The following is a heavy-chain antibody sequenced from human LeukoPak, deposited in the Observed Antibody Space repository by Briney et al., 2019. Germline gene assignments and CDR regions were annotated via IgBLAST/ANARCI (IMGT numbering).Heavy chain of an antibody. J-gene: IGHJ4*02. CDR2: ISYDGSNK. CDR1: GFTFSSYA. Sequence: GRSLRLSCAASGFTFSSYAMHWVRQAPGKGLEWVAIISYDGSNKYYADSVKGRFTISRDNSKNTLYLQMNSLRAEDTAVYYCARGHTAVTRHFDFWGQGTLVTVSS. V-gene: IGHV3-30*04. CDR3: ARGHTAVTRHFDF. D-gene: IGHD4-17*01.